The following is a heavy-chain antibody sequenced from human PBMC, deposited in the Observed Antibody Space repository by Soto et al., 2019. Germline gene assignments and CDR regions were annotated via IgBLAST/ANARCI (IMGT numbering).Heavy chain of an antibody. CDR1: GDSVSSGDYY. CDR2: IYHSGST. CDR3: ATESSGSSPLHFNY. J-gene: IGHJ4*02. V-gene: IGHV4-30-4*01. Sequence: QVQLQESGPGLVKPSQTLSLSCTVSGDSVSSGDYYWSWIRQPPGKGLEWIGYIYHSGSTYYNPPLTSRLTMSLDKSENQFSLKLSSVTAADTAIYYCATESSGSSPLHFNYWGQGTRVTVSS. D-gene: IGHD3-22*01.